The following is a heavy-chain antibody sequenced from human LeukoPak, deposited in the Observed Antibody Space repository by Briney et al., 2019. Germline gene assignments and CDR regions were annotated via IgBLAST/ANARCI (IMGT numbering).Heavy chain of an antibody. CDR2: ISGSGGST. V-gene: IGHV3-23*01. CDR3: AKGVGVAIYDYYAMDV. J-gene: IGHJ6*02. D-gene: IGHD1-26*01. CDR1: GFTFSSYA. Sequence: PGGSLRLSCAASGFTFSSYAMSWVRQAPGKGLEWVSAISGSGGSTYHADSVKGRFTISRDNSKNTLYLQMNSLRADDTAVYYCAKGVGVAIYDYYAMDVWGQGTTVTGSS.